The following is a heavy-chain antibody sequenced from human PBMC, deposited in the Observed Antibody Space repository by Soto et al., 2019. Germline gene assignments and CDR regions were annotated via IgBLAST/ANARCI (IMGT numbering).Heavy chain of an antibody. D-gene: IGHD3-3*01. CDR3: ANDKAYDFWSGFDYYGMDV. V-gene: IGHV3-23*01. CDR2: ISGSGGST. Sequence: EVQLLESGGGLVQPGGSLRLSCAASGFTFSSYAMSWVRQAPGQGLEWVSAISGSGGSTYYADSVKGRFTISRDNSKNTLYLQMNSLRAEDTAVYYCANDKAYDFWSGFDYYGMDVWGQGTTVTVSS. CDR1: GFTFSSYA. J-gene: IGHJ6*02.